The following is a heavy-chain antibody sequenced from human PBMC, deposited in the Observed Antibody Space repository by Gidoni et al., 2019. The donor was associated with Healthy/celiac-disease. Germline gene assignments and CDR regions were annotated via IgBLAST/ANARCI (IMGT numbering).Heavy chain of an antibody. CDR3: ARDRSYRGYFQH. J-gene: IGHJ1*01. V-gene: IGHV3-30*03. CDR2: ISYDGSNK. D-gene: IGHD1-26*01. Sequence: QVQLVESGGGVVQPGRSLRLSCAASGLPFSSYGMHWVRQAPGKGLEWVAVISYDGSNKYYADSVKGRFTISRDNSKNTLYLQMNSLRAEDTAVYYCARDRSYRGYFQHWGQGTLVTVAS. CDR1: GLPFSSYG.